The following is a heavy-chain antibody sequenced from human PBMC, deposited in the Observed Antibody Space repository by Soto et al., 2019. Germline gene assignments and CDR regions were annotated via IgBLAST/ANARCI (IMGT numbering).Heavy chain of an antibody. J-gene: IGHJ6*02. CDR3: ASLGRHG. Sequence: GGSLRPSCAASGFSFSDSWIDWVRQAPGKVPEXVAXXXXXGXXXNYVDSVKGRFTISRDNAKNSLYLQMKSLRAEDTAVYYCASLGRHGWGQGSTVTVSS. V-gene: IGHV3-7*01. CDR2: XXXXGXXX. D-gene: IGHD3-16*01. CDR1: GFSFSDSW.